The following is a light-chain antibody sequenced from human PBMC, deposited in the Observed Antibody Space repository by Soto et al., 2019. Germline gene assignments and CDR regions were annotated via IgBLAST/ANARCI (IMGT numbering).Light chain of an antibody. J-gene: IGKJ1*01. CDR3: QQYNSYSWT. Sequence: DIQLTHYPSTLSASVADRFAISFRSSQSVNRLLAWYQQKPGKAPKLLIYEASSLESGVPSRFGGSGSGTEFTLTISSLQPDDFAIYYCQQYNSYSWTFGQGAKVDI. CDR1: QSVNRL. V-gene: IGKV1-5*03. CDR2: EAS.